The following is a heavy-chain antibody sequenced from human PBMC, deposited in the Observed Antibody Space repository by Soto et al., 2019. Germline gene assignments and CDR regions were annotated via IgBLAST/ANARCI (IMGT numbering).Heavy chain of an antibody. CDR1: GGSISSGGYY. CDR3: ARNSPRYFFDY. J-gene: IGHJ4*02. CDR2: IYYSGST. D-gene: IGHD1-26*01. Sequence: QVQLQESGPGLVKPSQTLSLTCTISGGSISSGGYYWSWIRQHPGKGLEWIGYIYYSGSTYSNPSLKSRVIVSIDTSQNQFSLKLSSVTAADTAVYYCARNSPRYFFDYWGRGTLVTVSS. V-gene: IGHV4-31*03.